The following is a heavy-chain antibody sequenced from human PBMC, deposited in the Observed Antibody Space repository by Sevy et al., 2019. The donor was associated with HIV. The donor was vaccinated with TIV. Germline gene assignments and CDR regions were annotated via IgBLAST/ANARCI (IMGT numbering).Heavy chain of an antibody. J-gene: IGHJ4*02. D-gene: IGHD2-21*02. V-gene: IGHV1-69*06. Sequence: ASVKVSCKSSGDSFSGYTIIWVRQAPGQGLEWMGGIIPISCPAGPTNSAQNFQDRATITADISTHTAYMELSSLRSEDTALYFCARASSCCGDCYYLQYWGQGTLVTVSS. CDR2: IIPISCPAGPT. CDR1: GDSFSGYT. CDR3: ARASSCCGDCYYLQY.